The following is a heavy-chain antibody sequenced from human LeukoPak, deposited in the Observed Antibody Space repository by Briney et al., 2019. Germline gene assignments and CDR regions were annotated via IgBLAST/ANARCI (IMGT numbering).Heavy chain of an antibody. J-gene: IGHJ3*02. Sequence: SQTLSLTCAISGDSVSSNSATWNWIRPSSSRGLEWLGRTYYKSKWYSDYAVSVKSRITINSDTSKNHFSLQLNSVTPEDTAVYYCARVSSPWSPRDAFDIWGQGTMVTVSS. CDR2: TYYKSKWYS. CDR1: GDSVSSNSAT. V-gene: IGHV6-1*01. CDR3: ARVSSPWSPRDAFDI. D-gene: IGHD1-26*01.